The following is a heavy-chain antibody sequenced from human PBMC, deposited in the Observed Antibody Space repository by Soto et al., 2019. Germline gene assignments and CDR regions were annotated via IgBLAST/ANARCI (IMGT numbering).Heavy chain of an antibody. J-gene: IGHJ6*02. CDR3: ASVRGGYYYAMDV. D-gene: IGHD3-10*02. CDR1: GGSISSSNW. V-gene: IGHV4-4*02. CDR2: IYHSGST. Sequence: QVQLQESGPGLVKPSGTLSLTCAVSGGSISSSNWWSWVRQPPGKGLEWIGEIYHSGSTNYNPSLKSRFTIAVDKSKNQFSLKLSSVTAADTAVYYCASVRGGYYYAMDVWGQGTTVTVSS.